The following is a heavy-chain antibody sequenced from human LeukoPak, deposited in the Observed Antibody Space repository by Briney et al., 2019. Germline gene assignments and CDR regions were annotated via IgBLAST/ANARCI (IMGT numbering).Heavy chain of an antibody. CDR1: GFTFSSYG. D-gene: IGHD3-22*01. V-gene: IGHV3-30*18. CDR2: ISYDGSNK. J-gene: IGHJ6*02. CDR3: AKIPARSYDSSGYHDYYYGMDV. Sequence: GGSLRLSCAASGFTFSSYGMHWVRQAPGKGLEWVAVISYDGSNKYYADSVKGRFTISRDNSKNTLYLQMNSLRAEDTAVYYCAKIPARSYDSSGYHDYYYGMDVWGQGTTVTVSS.